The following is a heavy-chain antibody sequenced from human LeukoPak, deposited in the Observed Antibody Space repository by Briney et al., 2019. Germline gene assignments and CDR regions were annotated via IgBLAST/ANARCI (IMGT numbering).Heavy chain of an antibody. CDR1: GFTFSSYA. CDR2: ISYDGSNK. CDR3: ARDLEFMVATLLDY. V-gene: IGHV3-30-3*01. D-gene: IGHD5-12*01. Sequence: QSGGSLRLSCAASGFTFSSYAMHWVRQAPGEGLEWVAVISYDGSNKYYADSVKGRFTISRDNSKNTLYLQMNSLRAEDTAVYYCARDLEFMVATLLDYWGQGTLVTVSS. J-gene: IGHJ4*02.